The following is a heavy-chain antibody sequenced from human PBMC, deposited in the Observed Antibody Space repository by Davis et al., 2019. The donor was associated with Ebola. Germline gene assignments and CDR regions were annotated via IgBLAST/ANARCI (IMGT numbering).Heavy chain of an antibody. D-gene: IGHD4-11*01. CDR1: GGTFSSYA. Sequence: ASVKVSCKASGGTFSSYAISWVRQAPGQGLEWMGWISAYNGNTNYAQKLQGRVTMTTDTSTSTAYMELRSLRSDDTAVYYCARVTTVTTWGWFDPWGQGTLVTVSS. V-gene: IGHV1-18*01. CDR3: ARVTTVTTWGWFDP. J-gene: IGHJ5*02. CDR2: ISAYNGNT.